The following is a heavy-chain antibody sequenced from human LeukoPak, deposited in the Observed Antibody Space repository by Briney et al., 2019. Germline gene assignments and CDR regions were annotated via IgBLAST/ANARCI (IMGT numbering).Heavy chain of an antibody. CDR2: ISSSGSTI. J-gene: IGHJ3*02. CDR3: ARVNGYYDSYDAFDI. D-gene: IGHD3-3*01. V-gene: IGHV3-11*04. CDR1: GFTFSDYY. Sequence: GGSLRLSCAVSGFTFSDYYMNWIRQAPGKGLEWVSYISSSGSTIYYADSVKGRFTISRDNAKNSLYLQMNSLRAEDTAVYYCARVNGYYDSYDAFDIWGQGTMVTVPS.